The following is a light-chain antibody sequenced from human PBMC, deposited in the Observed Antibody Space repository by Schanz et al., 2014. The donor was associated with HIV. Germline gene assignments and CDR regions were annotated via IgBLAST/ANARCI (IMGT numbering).Light chain of an antibody. J-gene: IGLJ3*02. Sequence: SALTQPASVSGSPGQSITISCTGTSSDVGGYNYVSWYQQHPGKAPKLMIYDVSKRPSGVPDRFSGSKSGNTASLTVSGLQAEDEADYYCSSYAGSNNWVFGGGTKLTVL. V-gene: IGLV2-8*01. CDR3: SSYAGSNNWV. CDR1: SSDVGGYNY. CDR2: DVS.